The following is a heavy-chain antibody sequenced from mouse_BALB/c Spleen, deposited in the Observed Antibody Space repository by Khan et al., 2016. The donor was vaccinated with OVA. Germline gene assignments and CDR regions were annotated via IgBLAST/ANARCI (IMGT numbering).Heavy chain of an antibody. CDR2: TNPTNGRT. Sequence: QVRLQQSGAELVKAGASVKMSCKASGYTFTSYWMHWVKQRLGQGLEWFAETNPTNGRTYYNEKFKSKATLTVDKSSSTAYMLLSGPTFEDSAVYYCARIKKIVATYFDYGGQGTTLTGSS. CDR1: GYTFTSYW. D-gene: IGHD1-1*01. V-gene: IGHV1S81*02. J-gene: IGHJ2*01. CDR3: ARIKKIVATYFDY.